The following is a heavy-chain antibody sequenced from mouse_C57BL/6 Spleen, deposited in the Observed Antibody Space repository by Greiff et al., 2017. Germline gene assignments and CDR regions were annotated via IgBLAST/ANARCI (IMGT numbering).Heavy chain of an antibody. CDR1: GFTFTDYY. V-gene: IGHV7-3*01. Sequence: EVQLVESGGGLVQPGGSLSLSCAASGFTFTDYYMSWVRQPPGKALEWLGFIRNKANGYTTEYSASVKGRFTISRDNSQSILYLQMNALGAEDSATYYCARYGSSPYYAMDYWGQGTSVTVSS. CDR3: ARYGSSPYYAMDY. J-gene: IGHJ4*01. CDR2: IRNKANGYTT. D-gene: IGHD1-1*01.